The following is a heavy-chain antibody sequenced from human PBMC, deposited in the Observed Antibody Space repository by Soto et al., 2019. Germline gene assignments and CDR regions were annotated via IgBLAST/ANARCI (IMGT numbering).Heavy chain of an antibody. J-gene: IGHJ4*02. CDR2: ISGSGTST. D-gene: IGHD5-12*01. CDR1: GITFSNHA. V-gene: IGHV3-23*01. Sequence: GGSLRLSCAASGITFSNHALSWVRQAPGKGLEWVSGISGSGTSTYYADSVKGRFTISRDNSKNTLSLQMNSLRADDTAVYYCAKEHGGGISTITSFFDSWGQGTPVTVSS. CDR3: AKEHGGGISTITSFFDS.